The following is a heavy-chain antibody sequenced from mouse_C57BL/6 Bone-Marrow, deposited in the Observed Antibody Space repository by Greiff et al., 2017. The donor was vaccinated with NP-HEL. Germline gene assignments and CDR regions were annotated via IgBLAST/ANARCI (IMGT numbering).Heavy chain of an antibody. Sequence: VQLQQPGAELVMPGASVKLSCKASGYTFTSYWMHWVKQRPGQGLEWIGEIDPSDSYTNYNQKFKGKSTLTVDKSSSTAYMQLSSLTSEDSAVYYCARWLVAHFDYWGQGTTLTVSS. CDR1: GYTFTSYW. V-gene: IGHV1-69*01. D-gene: IGHD1-1*01. J-gene: IGHJ2*01. CDR3: ARWLVAHFDY. CDR2: IDPSDSYT.